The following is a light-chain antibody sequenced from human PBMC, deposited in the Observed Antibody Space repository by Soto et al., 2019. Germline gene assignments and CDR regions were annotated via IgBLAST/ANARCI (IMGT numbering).Light chain of an antibody. CDR3: AAWDDSLTGYV. CDR1: NSNIGSNT. V-gene: IGLV1-44*01. CDR2: DDN. J-gene: IGLJ1*01. Sequence: QPVLTQPPSAYGTPGQRVTISCSGGNSNIGSNTVNWYQQLPGTAPKLLIFDDNHRPSGVPDRFSGSKSGASASLAISGLQSEDEADYYCAAWDDSLTGYVFGTGTKLTVL.